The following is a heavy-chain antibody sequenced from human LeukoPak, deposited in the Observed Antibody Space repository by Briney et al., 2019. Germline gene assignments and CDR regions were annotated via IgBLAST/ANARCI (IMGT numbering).Heavy chain of an antibody. CDR3: AGTPWFGELTLDY. CDR2: IVVGSGNT. J-gene: IGHJ4*02. CDR1: GFTFTSST. Sequence: SVKASCKASGFTFTSSTIQWVRQARGQRLEWIGWIVVGSGNTNYAQKFQERVIITRDMSTTTVYMELSSLRSEDTAVYYCAGTPWFGELTLDYWGQGTLVTVSS. V-gene: IGHV1-58*02. D-gene: IGHD3-10*01.